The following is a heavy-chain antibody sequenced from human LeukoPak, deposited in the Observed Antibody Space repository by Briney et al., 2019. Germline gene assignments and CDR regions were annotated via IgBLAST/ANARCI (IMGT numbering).Heavy chain of an antibody. CDR2: IYYSGST. D-gene: IGHD2-2*01. CDR3: ARPIVVVPAAIAFDP. Sequence: SETLSLTCTVSGGSISSSSYYWGWIRQPPGKGLEWIGSIYYSGSTYYNPSLKSRVTISVDTSKNQFSLKLSSVTAADTAVYYCARPIVVVPAAIAFDPWGQGTLATVSS. V-gene: IGHV4-39*01. J-gene: IGHJ5*02. CDR1: GGSISSSSYY.